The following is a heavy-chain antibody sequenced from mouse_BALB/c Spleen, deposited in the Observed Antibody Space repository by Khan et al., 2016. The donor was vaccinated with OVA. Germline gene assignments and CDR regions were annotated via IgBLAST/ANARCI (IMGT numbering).Heavy chain of an antibody. V-gene: IGHV3-2*02. D-gene: IGHD1-1*01. CDR2: ISYSGRP. CDR1: GYSITSDYA. J-gene: IGHJ2*01. Sequence: EVQLQESGPGLVKPSQSLSLTCTVTGYSITSDYAWNWIRQFPGNKLEWMGYISYSGRPSYNPSLKSRISITRAQSKNQFFLQLNSVTTEDTATYCCARSVTITTVVATDFDYWGQGTTLTVSS. CDR3: ARSVTITTVVATDFDY.